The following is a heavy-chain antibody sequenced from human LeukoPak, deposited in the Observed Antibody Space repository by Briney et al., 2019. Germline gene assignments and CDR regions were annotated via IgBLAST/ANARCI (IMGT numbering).Heavy chain of an antibody. V-gene: IGHV3-30*03. CDR1: GFTFSTYW. J-gene: IGHJ4*02. D-gene: IGHD2-2*01. CDR2: ILYDGSNK. Sequence: GGSLRLSCAASGFTFSTYWMTWVRQAPGKGLEWVAVILYDGSNKYYADSVKGRFTISRDNSKNTLYLQMNSLRAEDTAVYYCARDGSGDCSSTSCYVFYYFDYWGQGTLVTVSS. CDR3: ARDGSGDCSSTSCYVFYYFDY.